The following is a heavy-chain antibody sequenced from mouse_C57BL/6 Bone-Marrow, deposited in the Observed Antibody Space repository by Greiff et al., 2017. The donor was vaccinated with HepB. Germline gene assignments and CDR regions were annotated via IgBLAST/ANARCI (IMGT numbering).Heavy chain of an antibody. CDR2: INYDGSST. CDR3: ARDDSSGLYY. V-gene: IGHV5-16*01. Sequence: DVQLVESEGGLVQPGSSMKLSCTASGFTFSDYYMAWVRQVPEKGLEWVANINYDGSSTYYLDSLKSRFIISRDNAKNILYLQMSSLKSEDTATYYCARDDSSGLYYWGQGTTLTVSS. D-gene: IGHD3-2*02. J-gene: IGHJ2*01. CDR1: GFTFSDYY.